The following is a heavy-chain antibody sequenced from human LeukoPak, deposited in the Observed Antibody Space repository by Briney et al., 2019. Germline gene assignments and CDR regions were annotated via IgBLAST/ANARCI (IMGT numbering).Heavy chain of an antibody. V-gene: IGHV3-23*01. D-gene: IGHD4-23*01. Sequence: PGGSLRLSCAASGFTFSSYAMSWVRQAPGKGLEWVSAISGTGGSTYYADSVKGRFTISRDNSKNTLYLQMNSLRAEDTAVYYSSTTRVVTSMSDYWGQGTLVTVSS. CDR2: ISGTGGST. CDR1: GFTFSSYA. CDR3: STTRVVTSMSDY. J-gene: IGHJ4*02.